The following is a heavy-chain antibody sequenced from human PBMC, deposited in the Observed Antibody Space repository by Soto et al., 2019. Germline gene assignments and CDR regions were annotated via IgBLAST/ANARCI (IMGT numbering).Heavy chain of an antibody. Sequence: QVQLVESGGGVVQPGRSLRLSCAASGFTFSRYGMHWVRQAPGKGVDWVEVISYIGGAQYYADAVKGRFTISRDNSRNTLYLQMNSLGPEDTAVYYCAKEPLEVSGRNAFNIWGQGTTVTASS. V-gene: IGHV3-30*18. CDR3: AKEPLEVSGRNAFNI. CDR1: GFTFSRYG. CDR2: ISYIGGAQ. D-gene: IGHD1-1*01. J-gene: IGHJ3*02.